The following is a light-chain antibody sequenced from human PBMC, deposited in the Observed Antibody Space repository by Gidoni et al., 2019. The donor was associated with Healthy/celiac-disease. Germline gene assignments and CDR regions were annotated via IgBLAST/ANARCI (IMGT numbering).Light chain of an antibody. Sequence: EIVMTPSPATLSVSPGERATRSCRASQSVSSNLAWYQQKPGQAPMLLIYGASTRATGIPARFSGSGSGTEFTLTISSLQSEDFAVYYCQQYNNWPLTFGGGTKVEIK. V-gene: IGKV3-15*01. CDR2: GAS. CDR3: QQYNNWPLT. J-gene: IGKJ4*01. CDR1: QSVSSN.